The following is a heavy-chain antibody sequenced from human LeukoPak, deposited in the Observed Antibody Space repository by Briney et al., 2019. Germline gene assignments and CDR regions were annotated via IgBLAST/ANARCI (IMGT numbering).Heavy chain of an antibody. V-gene: IGHV5-51*01. CDR3: ARRASGTEYFEN. CDR2: IYPGDSDT. Sequence: GESLKISCKASGYTISNYWIAWVRQMPGKGLEWMGIIYPGDSDTRYSPSFQGQVTISADKSISSAYLQWSSLKASDSAMYYCARRASGTEYFENWGQGTLVTASS. J-gene: IGHJ4*02. CDR1: GYTISNYW. D-gene: IGHD1-26*01.